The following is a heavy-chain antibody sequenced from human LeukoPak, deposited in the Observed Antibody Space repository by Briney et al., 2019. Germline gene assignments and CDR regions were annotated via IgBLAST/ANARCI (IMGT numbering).Heavy chain of an antibody. CDR1: GGSISSGDYF. V-gene: IGHV4-30-4*01. J-gene: IGHJ4*02. D-gene: IGHD2-2*01. CDR2: IYYSGST. CDR3: ARVVCTSTNCYAPSHLDY. Sequence: SETLSLTCTVSGGSISSGDYFWSWIRQPPGKGLEWIGYIYYSGSTFYNPSLKSRVTISVDTSKNQFSLKLSSMTAADTAVYYCARVVCTSTNCYAPSHLDYWDQGTLVTVSS.